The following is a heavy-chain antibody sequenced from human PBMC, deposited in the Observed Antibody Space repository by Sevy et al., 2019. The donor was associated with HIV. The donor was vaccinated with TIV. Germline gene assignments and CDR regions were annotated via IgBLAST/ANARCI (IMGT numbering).Heavy chain of an antibody. CDR3: ARDGGGGTTNSGIDF. CDR1: GYTFTGDY. CDR2: VYPNSGGT. V-gene: IGHV1-2*06. D-gene: IGHD1-7*01. J-gene: IGHJ6*02. Sequence: ASVKVSCKASGYTFTGDYLHWVRQAPGQGLEWMGRVYPNSGGTNYAQKFQGRVTMTRDTSISTAYMELNRLTSDDTAVYYCARDGGGGTTNSGIDFWGQGTTVTVSS.